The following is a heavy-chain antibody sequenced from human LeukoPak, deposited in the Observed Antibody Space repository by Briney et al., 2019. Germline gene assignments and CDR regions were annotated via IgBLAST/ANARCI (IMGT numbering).Heavy chain of an antibody. CDR3: ARDLDIPGSHALDI. CDR1: GGPISSYY. Sequence: SETQSLTCTVSGGPISSYYWSWIRQPPGKGLEWIGYIYYNGRTNYNPSLTSRVTISVDTSKNKFSLKLSSVTAADTAVYYCARDLDIPGSHALDIWGQGTTITVSS. V-gene: IGHV4-59*01. CDR2: IYYNGRT. J-gene: IGHJ3*02. D-gene: IGHD2-15*01.